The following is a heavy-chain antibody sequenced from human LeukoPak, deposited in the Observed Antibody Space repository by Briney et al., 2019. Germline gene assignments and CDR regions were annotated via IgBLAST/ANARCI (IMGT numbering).Heavy chain of an antibody. CDR3: ARGSLSLQQLVHNWFDP. CDR1: GYTFTGYY. CDR2: IIPTFGTA. V-gene: IGHV1-69*06. D-gene: IGHD6-13*01. Sequence: GASVKVSCKASGYTFTGYYMHWVRQAPGQGLEWMGGIIPTFGTANYAQKFQGRVTITADKSTSTAYMELSSLRSEDTAVYYCARGSLSLQQLVHNWFDPWGQGTLVTVSS. J-gene: IGHJ5*02.